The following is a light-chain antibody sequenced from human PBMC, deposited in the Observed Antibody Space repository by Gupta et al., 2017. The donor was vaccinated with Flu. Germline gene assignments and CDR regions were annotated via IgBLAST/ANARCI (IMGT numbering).Light chain of an antibody. CDR3: QRSYSTPPT. CDR1: QSISSY. V-gene: IGKV1-39*01. Sequence: DIQMTQSPSSLSASVGDRVTITCRASQSISSYLNWYQQKPGKAPKLLIYAASSLQSGVPSRFSRSGSGTDFTLTISSLQPEDFATYYCQRSYSTPPTFGQGTKVEIK. CDR2: AAS. J-gene: IGKJ1*01.